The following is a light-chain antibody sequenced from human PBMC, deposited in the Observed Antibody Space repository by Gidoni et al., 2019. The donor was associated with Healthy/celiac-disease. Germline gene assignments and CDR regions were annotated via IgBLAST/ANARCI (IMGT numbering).Light chain of an antibody. J-gene: IGKJ1*01. CDR3: QQYSSYSTT. V-gene: IGKV1-5*03. CDR1: QSISSW. Sequence: DIHMTQSPSTLSASVGDRVTITCRASQSISSWLAWYQQKPGKAPKLLIYKASSLESGVPSRFSGSGSGTEFTLTISSLQPDDFATYYCQQYSSYSTTYGQGTKVEIK. CDR2: KAS.